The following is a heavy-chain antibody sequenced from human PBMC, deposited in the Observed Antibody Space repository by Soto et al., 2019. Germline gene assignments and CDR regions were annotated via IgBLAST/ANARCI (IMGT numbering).Heavy chain of an antibody. J-gene: IGHJ6*03. V-gene: IGHV3-33*01. CDR2: IWYDGSNK. D-gene: IGHD2-2*01. Sequence: QVQLVESGGGVVQPGRSLRLSCAASGFTFSSYGMHWVRQAPGKGLEWVAVIWYDGSNKYYADSVKGRFTISRDNSKNTLYLQMNSLRAEDTAVYYCARDQRLPGQYYYYMDVWGKGTTVTASS. CDR3: ARDQRLPGQYYYYMDV. CDR1: GFTFSSYG.